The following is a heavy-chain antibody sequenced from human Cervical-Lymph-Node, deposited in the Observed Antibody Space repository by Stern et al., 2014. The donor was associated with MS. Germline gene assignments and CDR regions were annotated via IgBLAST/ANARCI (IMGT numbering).Heavy chain of an antibody. CDR1: GGKFSSSFA. D-gene: IGHD4-17*01. J-gene: IGHJ5*02. V-gene: IGHV1-69*09. Sequence: VQLEESGAEVKKPGSSVNVSCKASGGKFSSSFAVTWVRQAPGQGLEWMGRIIPIIGLANYAQKFHTRLTITADKSTSAVYMELTSLTSEDTALYYCARGIVTNRPASTLHNLFDPWGQGTLVTVSS. CDR2: IIPIIGLA. CDR3: ARGIVTNRPASTLHNLFDP.